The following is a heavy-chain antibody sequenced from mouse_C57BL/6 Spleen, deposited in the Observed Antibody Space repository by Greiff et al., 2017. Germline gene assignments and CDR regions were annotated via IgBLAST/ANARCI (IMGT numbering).Heavy chain of an antibody. V-gene: IGHV1-26*01. J-gene: IGHJ2*01. CDR1: GYTFTDYY. CDR2: INPNNGGT. CDR3: ARYGIYFDY. D-gene: IGHD1-1*01. Sequence: EVQLQQSGPELVKPGASVKISCKASGYTFTDYYMNWVKQSHGKSLEWIGDINPNNGGTSYNQKFKGKATLTVDKSSSTAYMELRSLTSEDSAVYYCARYGIYFDYWGQGTTLTVSS.